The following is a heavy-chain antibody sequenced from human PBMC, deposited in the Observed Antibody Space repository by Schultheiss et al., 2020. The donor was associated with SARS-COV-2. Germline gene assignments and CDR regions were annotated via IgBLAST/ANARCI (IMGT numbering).Heavy chain of an antibody. CDR3: ARLDGYGFDY. D-gene: IGHD5-24*01. J-gene: IGHJ4*03. CDR1: GGSISSSNW. CDR2: IYYSGST. V-gene: IGHV4-4*02. Sequence: SETLSLTCAVSGGSISSSNWWSWVRQPPGKGLEWIGYIYYSGSTNYNPSLKSRVTISVDTSKNQFSLKLSSVTAADTAVYYCARLDGYGFDYWGQGTTVTVSS.